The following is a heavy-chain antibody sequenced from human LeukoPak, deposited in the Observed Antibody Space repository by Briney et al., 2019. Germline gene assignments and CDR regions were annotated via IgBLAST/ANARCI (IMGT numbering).Heavy chain of an antibody. Sequence: SETLSLTCAVYGGSFSGYYWSWIRQPPGKGLEWIGEINHSGSTNYNPSLKSRVTISVDTSKNQFSLKLSSVTAADTAVYYCARQIYYYDSSGYYYPDYWGQGTLVTVSS. J-gene: IGHJ4*02. V-gene: IGHV4-34*01. CDR3: ARQIYYYDSSGYYYPDY. CDR1: GGSFSGYY. D-gene: IGHD3-22*01. CDR2: INHSGST.